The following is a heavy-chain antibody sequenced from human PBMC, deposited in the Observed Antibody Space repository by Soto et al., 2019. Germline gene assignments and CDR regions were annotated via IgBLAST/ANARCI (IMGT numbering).Heavy chain of an antibody. J-gene: IGHJ4*02. CDR1: GYTFTSYG. D-gene: IGHD1-26*01. CDR3: ARDVVGGLPGY. CDR2: IAAYNGNT. Sequence: QVQLVQSGAAVKKPGASVKVSCKASGYTFTSYGITWVRQAPGQGLEWMGWIAAYNGNTNYAQKLQGRVTMTTDTSTRPAYMELRSLRSDDTAVYYCARDVVGGLPGYWGQGTLVTVSS. V-gene: IGHV1-18*01.